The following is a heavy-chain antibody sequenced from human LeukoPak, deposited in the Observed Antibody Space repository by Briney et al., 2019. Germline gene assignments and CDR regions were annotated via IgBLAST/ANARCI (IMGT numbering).Heavy chain of an antibody. D-gene: IGHD2-15*01. CDR1: GLKYD. Sequence: PGGSLRLSCSASGLKYDMSWVRQAPGKGLEWISVISDDGTTTYYAGPVKGRFTISRDNSKNTLYLQMNSLRAEDTAVYYCAKVSRYCSGGSCYSGQRPPDYWGQGTLVTVSS. V-gene: IGHV3-23*01. CDR3: AKVSRYCSGGSCYSGQRPPDY. CDR2: ISDDGTTT. J-gene: IGHJ4*02.